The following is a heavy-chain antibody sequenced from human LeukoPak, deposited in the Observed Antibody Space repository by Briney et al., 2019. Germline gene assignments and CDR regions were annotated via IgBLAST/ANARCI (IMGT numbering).Heavy chain of an antibody. Sequence: SETLPLTCTVSGVPNSSYYWRWIRQPPPKGLAGIGYIYYIGCTHYNPSLHRRVTISVDTSNHQPSLQQSSVTAAHTPVYYCARAGGRGSALTGYHDYWGQGALVTVSS. CDR2: IYYIGCT. J-gene: IGHJ4*02. CDR3: ARAGGRGSALTGYHDY. D-gene: IGHD3-9*01. CDR1: GVPNSSYY. V-gene: IGHV4-59*12.